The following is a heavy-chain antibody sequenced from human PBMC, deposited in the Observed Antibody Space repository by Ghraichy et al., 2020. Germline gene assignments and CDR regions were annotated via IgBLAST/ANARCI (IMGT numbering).Heavy chain of an antibody. CDR1: GGSISGYY. V-gene: IGHV4-59*08. CDR3: VRSGDVLVGLAIDS. D-gene: IGHD3-9*01. Sequence: SETLSLTCTVSGGSISGYYWSWIRQTPGKGLEWIGYVHYSGSTDYNPSFRSRVTISRDTSKNQFSLKLRSVTASDTAVYYCVRSGDVLVGLAIDSWGQGALVTVSS. J-gene: IGHJ4*02. CDR2: VHYSGST.